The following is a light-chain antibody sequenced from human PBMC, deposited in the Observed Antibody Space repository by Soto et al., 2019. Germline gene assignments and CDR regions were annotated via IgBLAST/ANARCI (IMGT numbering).Light chain of an antibody. CDR1: DSNIGNNA. CDR3: AAWDDSLDAQV. Sequence: QLVLTQPPSVSGAPRQRVTISCSGSDSNIGNNAVNWYQLVPGKAPKVVIYRNNVVLSGVSDRFSGSKSGTSASLAISRLQSEDEADYYCAAWDDSLDAQVFGGGTKSPS. V-gene: IGLV1-36*01. CDR2: RNN. J-gene: IGLJ3*02.